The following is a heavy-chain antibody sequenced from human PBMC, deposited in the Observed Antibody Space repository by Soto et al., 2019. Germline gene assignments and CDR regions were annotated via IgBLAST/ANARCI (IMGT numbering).Heavy chain of an antibody. D-gene: IGHD3-10*01. Sequence: PSETLSLTCTVSGGSISSSSYYWGWIRQPPGKGLEWIGSIYYSGSTYYNPSLKSRVTISVDTSKNQFSLKLSSVTAADTAVYYCARLGPYGSGSYYRRGYYGMDVWGQRTTVTVSS. J-gene: IGHJ6*02. V-gene: IGHV4-39*01. CDR1: GGSISSSSYY. CDR2: IYYSGST. CDR3: ARLGPYGSGSYYRRGYYGMDV.